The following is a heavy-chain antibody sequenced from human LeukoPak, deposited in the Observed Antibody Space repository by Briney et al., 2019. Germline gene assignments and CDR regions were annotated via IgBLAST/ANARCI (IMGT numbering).Heavy chain of an antibody. CDR3: ARVKWLLERGGWFDP. V-gene: IGHV4-61*03. Sequence: SETLSLTCTVSGGSVNSGSYYWSWIRQPPGKGLEWIGYVYYRGSTDYNPSLKSRVTISVDTSKNHFSLKLNSVTAADTAVYYCARVKWLLERGGWFDPWGQGTLVTVSS. D-gene: IGHD5-12*01. CDR2: VYYRGST. CDR1: GGSVNSGSYY. J-gene: IGHJ5*02.